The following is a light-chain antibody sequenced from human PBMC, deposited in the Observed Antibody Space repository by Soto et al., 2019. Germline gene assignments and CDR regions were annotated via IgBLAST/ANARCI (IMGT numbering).Light chain of an antibody. CDR2: EVV. V-gene: IGLV2-8*01. Sequence: QSALTQPPSASGSPGQSVTISCTGTKDDIGVYDFVSWYQHHPGKAPRLIIYEVVQRPSGVPDRFSGSKSGNTASLTVSGLQAADEADYFGKSYAGSNTYVFXSGTKVTVL. CDR3: KSYAGSNTYV. J-gene: IGLJ1*01. CDR1: KDDIGVYDF.